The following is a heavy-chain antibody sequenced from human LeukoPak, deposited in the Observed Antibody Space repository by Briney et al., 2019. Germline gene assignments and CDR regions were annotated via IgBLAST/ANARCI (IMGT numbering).Heavy chain of an antibody. V-gene: IGHV3-7*01. CDR1: GFTFTRYW. J-gene: IGHJ5*02. D-gene: IGHD3-3*01. Sequence: GGSLRLSCAASGFTFTRYWMTWVRQAPGKGLEWVANIKQDGSEKYYVDSLKGRFTISRDNAKNSLYLQMNSLRAEDTAVYYCARARVRIGGFDPWGQGTLVTVSS. CDR2: IKQDGSEK. CDR3: ARARVRIGGFDP.